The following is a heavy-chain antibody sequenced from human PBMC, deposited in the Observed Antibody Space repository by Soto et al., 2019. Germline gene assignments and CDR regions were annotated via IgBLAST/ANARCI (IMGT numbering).Heavy chain of an antibody. Sequence: SETLSLTCTVSGGSISSSSYYWGWIRQPPGKGLEWIGSIYYSGSTYYNPPLKSRVTISVDTSKNQFSLKLSSVTAADTAVYYCAGRKFGPFDYWGQGTLVTVSS. CDR1: GGSISSSSYY. J-gene: IGHJ4*02. CDR2: IYYSGST. CDR3: AGRKFGPFDY. V-gene: IGHV4-39*01. D-gene: IGHD3-3*01.